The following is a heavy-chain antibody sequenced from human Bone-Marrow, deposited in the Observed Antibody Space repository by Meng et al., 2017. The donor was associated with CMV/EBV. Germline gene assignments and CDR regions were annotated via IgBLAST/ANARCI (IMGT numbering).Heavy chain of an antibody. CDR3: AADGVVVGATIEGGYYFDY. CDR1: GFTFTSSA. D-gene: IGHD1-26*01. V-gene: IGHV1-58*01. CDR2: IVVGSGNT. J-gene: IGHJ4*02. Sequence: SVKVSCKASGFTFTSSAVQWVRQARGQRLEWIGWIVVGSGNTNYAQKFQERVTITRDMSTSTAYMELSSLRSEDTAVYYCAADGVVVGATIEGGYYFDYWGQGTLVTVSS.